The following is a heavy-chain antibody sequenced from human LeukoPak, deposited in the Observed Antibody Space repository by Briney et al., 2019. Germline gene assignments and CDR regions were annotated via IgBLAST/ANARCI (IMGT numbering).Heavy chain of an antibody. V-gene: IGHV3-74*01. D-gene: IGHD2-15*01. CDR3: ARSFGGRTEY. CDR1: GFTFNSYW. CDR2: LNTDGSIT. J-gene: IGHJ4*02. Sequence: GRSLRLSCAASGFTFNSYWFHWVRQAPGKGLVWVSRLNTDGSITNYADSVKGRFTISRDNAKNTLYLQMNSLRAEDTAVYYCARSFGGRTEYWGQGTLVTVSS.